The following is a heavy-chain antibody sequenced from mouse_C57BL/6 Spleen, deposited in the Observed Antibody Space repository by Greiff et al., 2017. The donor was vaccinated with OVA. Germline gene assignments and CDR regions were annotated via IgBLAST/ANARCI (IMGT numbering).Heavy chain of an antibody. CDR3: ARSGTVVARYFDV. V-gene: IGHV1-80*01. J-gene: IGHJ1*03. D-gene: IGHD1-1*01. CDR2: IYPGDGDT. CDR1: GYAFSSYW. Sequence: VQLQQSGAELVKPGASVKISCKASGYAFSSYWMNWVKQRPGKGLEWIGQIYPGDGDTNYNGKFKGKATLTADKSSSTAYMQLSSLTSEDSAVYFCARSGTVVARYFDVWGTGTTVTVSS.